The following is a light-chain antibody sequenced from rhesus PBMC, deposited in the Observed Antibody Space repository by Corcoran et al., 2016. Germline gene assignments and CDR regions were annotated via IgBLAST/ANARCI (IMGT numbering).Light chain of an antibody. CDR1: QSVNYN. J-gene: IGKJ4*01. V-gene: IGKV3-35*01. CDR2: DTS. Sequence: EIVMTQSPVTLSLSPGERGTLSCRTSQSVNYNLAWYHQKPGQAPRLLNYDTSNRAPGVPDKYSGSGSGTAFTLTINSLEPEDVGFYFCQQESNWPLAFGGGTKVEIK. CDR3: QQESNWPLA.